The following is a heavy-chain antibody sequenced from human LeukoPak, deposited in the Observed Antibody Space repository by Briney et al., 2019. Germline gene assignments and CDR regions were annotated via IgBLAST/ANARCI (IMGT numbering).Heavy chain of an antibody. V-gene: IGHV1-18*01. CDR3: ARVLGDYYYYYMDV. CDR2: ISAYNGNT. D-gene: IGHD1-26*01. CDR1: GYTFTSYG. Sequence: ASVKVSCKASGYTFTSYGISWVRQAPGQGLEWMGWISAYNGNTNYAQKLQGRVTMTTDTSTSTAYMELSSLRSEDTAVYYCARVLGDYYYYYMDVWGKGTTVTVSS. J-gene: IGHJ6*03.